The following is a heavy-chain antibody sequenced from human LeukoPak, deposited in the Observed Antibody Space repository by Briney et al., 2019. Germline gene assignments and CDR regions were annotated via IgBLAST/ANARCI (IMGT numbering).Heavy chain of an antibody. CDR1: GYTFTSYY. CDR2: INPSGGST. Sequence: GASVKVSCKASGYTFTSYYMHWVRQAPGQGLEWMGIINPSGGSTGYAQKFQGRVTMTRDTSTSTVYMELSSLRSEDTAVYYCARSPLGGNSGDAFDIWGQGTMVTVSS. J-gene: IGHJ3*02. V-gene: IGHV1-46*01. CDR3: ARSPLGGNSGDAFDI. D-gene: IGHD4-23*01.